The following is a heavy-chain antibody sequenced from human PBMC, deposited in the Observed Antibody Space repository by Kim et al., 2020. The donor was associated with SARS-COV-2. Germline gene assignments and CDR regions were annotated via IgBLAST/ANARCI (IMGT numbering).Heavy chain of an antibody. Sequence: SETLSLTCAVSGGSISSGGYSWSWIRQPPGKGLEWIGYIYHSGSTYYNPSLKSRVTISVDRSKNQFSLKLSSVTAADTAVYYCARSGYCSGGSCYRGRSSSNWFDPWGQGTLVTVSS. D-gene: IGHD2-15*01. CDR3: ARSGYCSGGSCYRGRSSSNWFDP. CDR1: GGSISSGGYS. V-gene: IGHV4-30-2*01. J-gene: IGHJ5*02. CDR2: IYHSGST.